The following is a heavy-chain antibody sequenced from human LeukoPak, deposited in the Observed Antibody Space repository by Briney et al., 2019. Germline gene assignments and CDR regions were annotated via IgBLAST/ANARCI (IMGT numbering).Heavy chain of an antibody. CDR3: ARGPYYYDSSGYYLDY. Sequence: ASVKVSCKASGYTFTSYGISWVRQAPGQGLEWMGWISAYNGNTNYAQKLQGRVTMTTGTSTSTAYMELRSLRSDDTAVYYCARGPYYYDSSGYYLDYWGQGTLVTVSS. V-gene: IGHV1-18*01. CDR2: ISAYNGNT. CDR1: GYTFTSYG. D-gene: IGHD3-22*01. J-gene: IGHJ4*02.